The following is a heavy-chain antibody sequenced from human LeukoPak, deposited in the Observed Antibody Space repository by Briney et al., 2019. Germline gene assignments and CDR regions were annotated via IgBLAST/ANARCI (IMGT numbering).Heavy chain of an antibody. CDR3: VRDGSYYDSSGYYYLY. J-gene: IGHJ4*02. D-gene: IGHD3-22*01. V-gene: IGHV1-69*01. CDR2: ITPMFGTA. CDR1: GGTFSSYA. Sequence: SVKVSCKASGGTFSSYAISWVRQAPGQGLERMGGITPMFGTANYAQKFQGRVTITADESTSTAYMELSSLRSEDTAVYYCVRDGSYYDSSGYYYLYWGQGTLVTVSS.